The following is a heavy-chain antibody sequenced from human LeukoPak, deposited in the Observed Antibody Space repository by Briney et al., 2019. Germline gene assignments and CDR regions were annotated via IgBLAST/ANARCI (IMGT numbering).Heavy chain of an antibody. V-gene: IGHV3-48*01. J-gene: IGHJ4*02. CDR3: VRDLGGRSGH. CDR2: ISGSSSTI. Sequence: GGSLRLSCAASGFTFSSYSMNWVRQAPGKGLEWGSYISGSSSTIYYADSVKGRFTISRDNSKNTLYLQMNSLRAEDTAVYYCVRDLGGRSGHWGQGTLVTVSS. D-gene: IGHD1-26*01. CDR1: GFTFSSYS.